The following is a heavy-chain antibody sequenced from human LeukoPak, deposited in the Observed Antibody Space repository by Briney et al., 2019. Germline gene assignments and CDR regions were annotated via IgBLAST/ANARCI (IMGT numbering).Heavy chain of an antibody. V-gene: IGHV3-23*01. CDR3: AKDGATVTTVGHFDY. CDR2: ISGSGGST. CDR1: GFTFSSYA. J-gene: IGHJ4*02. Sequence: PGGSLRLACAASGFTFSSYAMSWVRQAPGKGLEWVSAISGSGGSTYYADSVKGRFTISRDNSKNTLYLQMNSLRAEDTAVYYCAKDGATVTTVGHFDYWGQGTLVTVSS. D-gene: IGHD4-17*01.